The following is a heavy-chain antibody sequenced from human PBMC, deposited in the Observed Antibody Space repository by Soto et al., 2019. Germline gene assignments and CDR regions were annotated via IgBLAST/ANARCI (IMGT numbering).Heavy chain of an antibody. J-gene: IGHJ5*02. CDR3: ASVPAMVTWGWFDP. V-gene: IGHV1-8*01. CDR1: GYTFTSHD. CDR2: MNPNSGNT. D-gene: IGHD5-18*01. Sequence: QVQLVQSGAEVKKPGASVKVSCKASGYTFTSHDINWVRQATGQGLEWMGWMNPNSGNTGYAQKFQGRVTMTRDTSISTAYMELSSLRSEDTAVYYCASVPAMVTWGWFDPWGQGTLVTVSS.